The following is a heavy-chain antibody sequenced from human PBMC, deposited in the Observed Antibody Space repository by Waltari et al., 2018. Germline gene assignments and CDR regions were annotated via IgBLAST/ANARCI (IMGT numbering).Heavy chain of an antibody. J-gene: IGHJ5*02. CDR3: ARGGGAVGWFDP. Sequence: EVQLVQSGAEVKKPGESLKLSCKGSGYSFNTYWIGWVRQMPGKGLEWMVIIDPGYSDTSSSPSFQGQVTISADKSINTAYLQWSSLKASDTAMYYCARGGGAVGWFDPWGQGTLVTVSS. CDR2: IDPGYSDT. D-gene: IGHD3-16*01. V-gene: IGHV5-51*01. CDR1: GYSFNTYW.